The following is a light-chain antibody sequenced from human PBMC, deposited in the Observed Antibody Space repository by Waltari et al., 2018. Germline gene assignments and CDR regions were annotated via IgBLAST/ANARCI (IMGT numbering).Light chain of an antibody. Sequence: EIVLTQSPGTMSLSPGERASLSCRASQSVTNNNLAWSQQKPGQAPRLLIYGASRRATGIPDRFSGSGSGTDFTLTISRLKPEDFAVYYCQQLGSSPITFGQGTRLEMK. V-gene: IGKV3-20*01. CDR3: QQLGSSPIT. J-gene: IGKJ5*01. CDR1: QSVTNNN. CDR2: GAS.